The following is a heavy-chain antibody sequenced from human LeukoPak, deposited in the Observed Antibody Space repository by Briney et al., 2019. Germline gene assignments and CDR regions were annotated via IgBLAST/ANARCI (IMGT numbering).Heavy chain of an antibody. CDR2: ISAYNGNT. D-gene: IGHD2-8*01. J-gene: IGHJ1*01. CDR3: ARGPGYATYPEYFQH. V-gene: IGHV1-18*01. CDR1: GYTFTSYG. Sequence: GASVKVSCKASGYTFTSYGISWVRQAPGQGLEWMGWISAYNGNTNYAQKLQGRVTMTTHTSTSTAYMELRSLRSDDTAVYYCARGPGYATYPEYFQHWGQGTLVTVSS.